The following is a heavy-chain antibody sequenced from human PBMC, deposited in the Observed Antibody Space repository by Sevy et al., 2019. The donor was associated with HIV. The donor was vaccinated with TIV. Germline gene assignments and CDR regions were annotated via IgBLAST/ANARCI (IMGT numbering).Heavy chain of an antibody. CDR3: ARRYLPSAPPALDY. D-gene: IGHD2-2*01. CDR1: GFTFNNYV. J-gene: IGHJ4*02. V-gene: IGHV3-23*01. Sequence: GGSLRLSCAASGFTFNNYVMNWVRQAPGKGLEWVSVISHGGGTTYYADSVKGRFTISGDDSKDTVYLEMNSLRAEDTAVYYCARRYLPSAPPALDYWGQGTLVTVSS. CDR2: ISHGGGTT.